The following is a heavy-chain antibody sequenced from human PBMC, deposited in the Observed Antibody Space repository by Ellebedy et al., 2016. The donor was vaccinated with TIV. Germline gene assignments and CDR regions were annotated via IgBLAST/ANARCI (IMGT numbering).Heavy chain of an antibody. Sequence: AASVKVSCKASGYTFTGYYMHWVRQAPGQGLEWMGWINPNSGGTNYAQKFQGRVTMTRDTSISTAYMELSRLRSDDTAVYYCASTPHGIAVAGAYYWGQGTLVTVSS. CDR2: INPNSGGT. D-gene: IGHD6-19*01. J-gene: IGHJ4*02. CDR3: ASTPHGIAVAGAYY. CDR1: GYTFTGYY. V-gene: IGHV1-2*02.